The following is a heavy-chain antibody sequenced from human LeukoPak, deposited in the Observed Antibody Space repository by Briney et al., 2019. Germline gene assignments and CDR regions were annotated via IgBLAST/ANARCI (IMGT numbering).Heavy chain of an antibody. J-gene: IGHJ3*02. CDR3: AREVGMGITIFGVVNDAFDI. CDR1: RFTFRDYY. CDR2: ISSSGSTI. V-gene: IGHV3-11*04. D-gene: IGHD3-3*01. Sequence: GGSLRLSCASSRFTFRDYYMSWIRQVPGKGLEWVSYISSSGSTIYYAASVKGRFTISRDNAKNSLYLQMNSLRAEDTAVYYCAREVGMGITIFGVVNDAFDIWGQGTMVTVSS.